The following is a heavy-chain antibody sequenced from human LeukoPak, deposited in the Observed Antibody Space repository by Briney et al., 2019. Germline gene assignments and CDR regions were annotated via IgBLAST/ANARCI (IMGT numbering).Heavy chain of an antibody. J-gene: IGHJ4*02. CDR1: GNSISSYY. V-gene: IGHV4-4*07. D-gene: IGHD4-11*01. Sequence: PSETLSLTCTVSGNSISSYYWSWIRQPAGKGLEWVGRIYTSGSTNYNPSLKSRVTMSVDTSKNQFSLNLSSVTAADTAFYYCARETTGLARYFDYWGQGTLVTVSS. CDR2: IYTSGST. CDR3: ARETTGLARYFDY.